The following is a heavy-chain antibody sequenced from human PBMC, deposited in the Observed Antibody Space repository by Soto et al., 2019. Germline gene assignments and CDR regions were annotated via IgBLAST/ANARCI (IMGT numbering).Heavy chain of an antibody. J-gene: IGHJ4*02. CDR2: MNPNNGNA. D-gene: IGHD6-25*01. V-gene: IGHV1-8*01. Sequence: ASVKVSCKASGFTFITYDFSWVRQAAGQGLEWMGCMNPNNGNAGFAQKFRGRISMTRNTSISTAYLELSSLRSDDSAVYFCARRKERSGPYYLDLWGQGTQVTVSS. CDR3: ARRKERSGPYYLDL. CDR1: GFTFITYD.